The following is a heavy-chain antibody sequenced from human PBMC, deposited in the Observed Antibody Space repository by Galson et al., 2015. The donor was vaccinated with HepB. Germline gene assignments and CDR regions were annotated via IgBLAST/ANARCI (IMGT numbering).Heavy chain of an antibody. J-gene: IGHJ4*02. D-gene: IGHD3-22*01. CDR1: GFTVGSSF. CDR2: VYSGGSK. CDR3: ARDSRGFKYGYSFDY. V-gene: IGHV3-66*01. Sequence: SLRLSCAGSGFTVGSSFMNWARQAPGKGLEWVAVVYSGGSKHYAESVKGRFSISRDNSKNTVDLQMNSLRAEDTAVDFCARDSRGFKYGYSFDYWGQGTQVTVSS.